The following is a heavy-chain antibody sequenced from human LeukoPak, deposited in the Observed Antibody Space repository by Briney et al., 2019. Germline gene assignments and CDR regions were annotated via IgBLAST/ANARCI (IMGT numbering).Heavy chain of an antibody. D-gene: IGHD6-13*01. Sequence: PGGSLRLSCAASGFTFSSYEMNWVRQAPGKGPEWVSYISSSGSTIYYADSVKGRFTISRDNAKNSLYLQMNSLRAEDTAVYYCARLPGIATIDYWGQGTLVTVSS. CDR3: ARLPGIATIDY. CDR1: GFTFSSYE. V-gene: IGHV3-48*03. CDR2: ISSSGSTI. J-gene: IGHJ4*02.